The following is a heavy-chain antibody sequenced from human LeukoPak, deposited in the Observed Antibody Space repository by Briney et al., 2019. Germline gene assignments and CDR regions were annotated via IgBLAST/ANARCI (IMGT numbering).Heavy chain of an antibody. V-gene: IGHV3-73*01. J-gene: IGHJ6*03. CDR3: TRPLTYYDFWSRDYYMDV. CDR2: IRSKANSYAT. D-gene: IGHD3-3*01. Sequence: GGSLRLSCAASGFTFSGSAMHWVRQASGKGLEWVGRIRSKANSYATAYAASVKGRFTISRDDSKNTAYLQMNSLKTEDTAVYYCTRPLTYYDFWSRDYYMDVWGKGTTVTVSS. CDR1: GFTFSGSA.